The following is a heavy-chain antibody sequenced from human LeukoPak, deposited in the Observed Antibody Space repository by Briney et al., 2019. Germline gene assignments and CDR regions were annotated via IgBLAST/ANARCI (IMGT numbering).Heavy chain of an antibody. J-gene: IGHJ4*02. CDR2: INNRGNYK. V-gene: IGHV3-21*01. Sequence: GSLRLSCAASGFTFSTYTMNWVRQAPGKGLEWVSSINNRGNYKYYADSVKGRFTISRDNAKNSLYLQMNSLRAEDTAVYYCAREDGVVGASSAFDYWGQGILVTVSS. CDR1: GFTFSTYT. CDR3: AREDGVVGASSAFDY. D-gene: IGHD1-26*01.